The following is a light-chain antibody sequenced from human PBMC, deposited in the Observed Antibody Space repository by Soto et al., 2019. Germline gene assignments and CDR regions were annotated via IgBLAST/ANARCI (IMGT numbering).Light chain of an antibody. V-gene: IGKV3D-20*02. CDR2: GAS. CDR1: QSVSSN. J-gene: IGKJ5*01. CDR3: QQRSNWPPSIT. Sequence: EIVRTQSPATLSVSPGERATLSCRASQSVSSNLAWYQQKPGQAPRLLMYGASSRATGIPDRFSGSGSGTDFTLTISRLEPEDFAVYYCQQRSNWPPSITFGQGTRLEIK.